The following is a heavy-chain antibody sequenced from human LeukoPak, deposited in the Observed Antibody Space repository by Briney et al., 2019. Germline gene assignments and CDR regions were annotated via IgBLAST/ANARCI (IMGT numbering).Heavy chain of an antibody. CDR1: GFAFSSYA. V-gene: IGHV3-23*01. CDR3: AKGLRNYYYYGMDV. J-gene: IGHJ6*02. CDR2: ISGSGGST. Sequence: GGSLRLSCAASGFAFSSYAMNWVRQAPGKGLEWVSAISGSGGSTYYADSVKGRFTISRDNSKNTLYLQMNSLRAEDTAVYYCAKGLRNYYYYGMDVWGQGTTVTVSS. D-gene: IGHD4-17*01.